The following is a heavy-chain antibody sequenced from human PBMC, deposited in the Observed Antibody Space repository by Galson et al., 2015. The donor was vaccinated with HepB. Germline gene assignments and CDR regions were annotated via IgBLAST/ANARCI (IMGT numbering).Heavy chain of an antibody. Sequence: SLRLSCAASGFTFSSYSMNWVRQAPGKGLEWVSSISSSSSYIYYADSVKGRFTISRDNAKNSLYLQMNSLRAEDTAVYYCARDDWGLGYMDVWGKGTTVTVSS. CDR3: ARDDWGLGYMDV. V-gene: IGHV3-21*01. CDR1: GFTFSSYS. J-gene: IGHJ6*03. D-gene: IGHD7-27*01. CDR2: ISSSSSYI.